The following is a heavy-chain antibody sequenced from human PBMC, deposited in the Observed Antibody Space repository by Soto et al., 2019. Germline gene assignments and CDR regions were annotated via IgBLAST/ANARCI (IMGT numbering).Heavy chain of an antibody. J-gene: IGHJ5*02. Sequence: SETLALTCIVSGGSMSSSSYYGGWIRQPPGKGLEWIGSIYYSGSTYYNPSLKSRVTISVDTSKNQFSLKLSSVTAADTAVFYCARHRARNWFDPWAQGTLVTVSS. CDR1: GGSMSSSSYY. CDR3: ARHRARNWFDP. V-gene: IGHV4-39*01. CDR2: IYYSGST. D-gene: IGHD6-6*01.